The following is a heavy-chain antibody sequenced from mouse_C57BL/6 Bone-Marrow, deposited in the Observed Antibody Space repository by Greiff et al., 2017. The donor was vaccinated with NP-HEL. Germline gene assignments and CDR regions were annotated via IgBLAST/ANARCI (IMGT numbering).Heavy chain of an antibody. J-gene: IGHJ1*03. Sequence: QVQLQQSGAELARPGASVKLSCKASGYTFTSYGISWVKQRPGQGLEWIGEIYPRSGNTYYNEKFKGKATLTADKSSSTAYMELRSLTSEDSAVYFCARGDMTTVVATRYFDVWGTGTTVTVSS. D-gene: IGHD1-1*01. CDR3: ARGDMTTVVATRYFDV. V-gene: IGHV1-81*01. CDR2: IYPRSGNT. CDR1: GYTFTSYG.